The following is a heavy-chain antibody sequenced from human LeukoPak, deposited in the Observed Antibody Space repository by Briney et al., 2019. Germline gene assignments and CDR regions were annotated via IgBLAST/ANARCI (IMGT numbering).Heavy chain of an antibody. D-gene: IGHD1-26*01. CDR3: AKPRDSIVGTTTPTRLATLDI. CDR2: ISTGGGSA. CDR1: GFTFSSNA. J-gene: IGHJ3*02. V-gene: IGHV3-23*01. Sequence: GGSLRLSCAASGFTFSSNAMSWVRQAPGKGLEWVSAISTGGGSAYYADSVKGRFTISRDNPNNTLYLQMNNLRAEDTAVYYCAKPRDSIVGTTTPTRLATLDIWGQGTMVTVSS.